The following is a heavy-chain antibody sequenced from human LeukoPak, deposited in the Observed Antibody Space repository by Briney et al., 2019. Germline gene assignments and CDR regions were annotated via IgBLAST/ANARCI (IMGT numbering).Heavy chain of an antibody. CDR1: GGSISSGGYY. V-gene: IGHV4-31*03. CDR3: ARTVYGYFDY. D-gene: IGHD1-14*01. CDR2: IYYSGST. Sequence: SETLSLTCTVSGGSISSGGYYWSWIRQHPGKGLEWIGYIYYSGSTYYNPSLKSRVTISVDTYKNQFSLKLSSVTAADTAVYYCARTVYGYFDYWGQGTLVTVSS. J-gene: IGHJ4*02.